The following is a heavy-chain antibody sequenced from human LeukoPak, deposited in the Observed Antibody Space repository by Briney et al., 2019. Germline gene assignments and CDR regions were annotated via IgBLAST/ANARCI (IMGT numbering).Heavy chain of an antibody. Sequence: GGSLRLSRAASGFTFSSYAMHWVRQAPGKGLEWVAVISYDGSNKYYADSVKGRFTISRDNSKNTLYLQMNSLRAEDTAVYYCARDSSGPLGTSYYYYYYGMDVWGQGTTVTVSS. CDR3: ARDSSGPLGTSYYYYYYGMDV. V-gene: IGHV3-30-3*01. J-gene: IGHJ6*02. D-gene: IGHD6-19*01. CDR1: GFTFSSYA. CDR2: ISYDGSNK.